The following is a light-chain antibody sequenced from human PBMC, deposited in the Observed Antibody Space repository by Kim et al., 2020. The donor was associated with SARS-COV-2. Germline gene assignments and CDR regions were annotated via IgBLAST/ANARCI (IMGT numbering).Light chain of an antibody. Sequence: QPVLTQPPSASGTPGQRVTISCSGSSSNIGINTVNWYQQLPGTAPKLLIYSDNQRPSGVPDRFSGSKSATSASLAISGLQSEDEADYYCAAWDDSLSAYVFGTGTKVTVL. CDR2: SDN. J-gene: IGLJ1*01. CDR1: SSNIGINT. V-gene: IGLV1-44*01. CDR3: AAWDDSLSAYV.